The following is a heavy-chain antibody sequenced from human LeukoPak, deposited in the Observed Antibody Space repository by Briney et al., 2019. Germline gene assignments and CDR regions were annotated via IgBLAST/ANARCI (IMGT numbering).Heavy chain of an antibody. Sequence: GASVKVSCKASGYTFTSYDINWVRQATGQGLEWMGWMSPNSGNTVDAQKFQGRVTITRNTSISTAYMELSSLRSEDTAVYYCARGNIYDFWSGYSDNWFDPWGQGTLVTVSS. J-gene: IGHJ5*02. CDR2: MSPNSGNT. CDR1: GYTFTSYD. V-gene: IGHV1-8*03. D-gene: IGHD3-3*01. CDR3: ARGNIYDFWSGYSDNWFDP.